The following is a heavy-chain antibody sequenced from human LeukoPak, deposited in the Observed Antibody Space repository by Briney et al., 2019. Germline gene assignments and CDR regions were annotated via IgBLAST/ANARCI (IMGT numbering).Heavy chain of an antibody. Sequence: QAGGSLRLSCAASGFTFSSYAMHWVRQAPGKGLEWVADISCDGSNKYYADSVKGRFTISRDNSKNTLYLQMNSLRAEDTAVYYCAREIAVAESDAFDIWGQGTMVTVSS. J-gene: IGHJ3*02. CDR2: ISCDGSNK. V-gene: IGHV3-30-3*01. CDR1: GFTFSSYA. D-gene: IGHD6-19*01. CDR3: AREIAVAESDAFDI.